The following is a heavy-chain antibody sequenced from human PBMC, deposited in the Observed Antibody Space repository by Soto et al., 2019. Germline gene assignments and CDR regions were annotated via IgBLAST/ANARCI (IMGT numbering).Heavy chain of an antibody. Sequence: QVQLQESGPGLVKPSETLSLTCTVSGGSISSGGYFWSWIRQHPGKGLEWIGYIYYSGSTSYNPSLKSRVTISIDTSKNQFSLKLSSMSAADTAVYYCAGNGGYGSGSYRFDYWGQGTLVTVSS. CDR1: GGSISSGGYF. CDR2: IYYSGST. CDR3: AGNGGYGSGSYRFDY. J-gene: IGHJ4*02. V-gene: IGHV4-31*03. D-gene: IGHD3-10*01.